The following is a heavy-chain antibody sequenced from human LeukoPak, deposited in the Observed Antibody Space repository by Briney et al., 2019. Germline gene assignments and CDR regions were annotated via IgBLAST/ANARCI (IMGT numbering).Heavy chain of an antibody. CDR3: ARTAHSGAYDWYFDL. D-gene: IGHD2-15*01. J-gene: IGHJ2*01. CDR1: GGSISNDY. CDR2: VSLSGRT. Sequence: SETLSLTCSVSGGSISNDYWNWMRQSPEKGLEWIGFVSLSGRTNYNPSLKSRVTMYVDASKNQFSLELRSVTAADAALYYCARTAHSGAYDWYFDLWGRGTLVTVSS. V-gene: IGHV4-4*08.